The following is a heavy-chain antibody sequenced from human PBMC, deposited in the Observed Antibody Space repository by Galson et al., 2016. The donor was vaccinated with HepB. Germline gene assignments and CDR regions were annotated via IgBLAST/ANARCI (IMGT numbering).Heavy chain of an antibody. V-gene: IGHV3-30*03. CDR3: ARGVYRSGFWDHYGLDT. CDR1: GFTSRSKG. Sequence: SLRLSCAVSGFTSRSKGFYWVRQAPGKGLEWVTMISDDGTLKYYTDPVKGRFTISRDNSKNIIYLQMTSLRPEDSSVYFCARGVYRSGFWDHYGLDTWGQGTTVTVSS. J-gene: IGHJ6*02. CDR2: ISDDGTLK. D-gene: IGHD3-10*01.